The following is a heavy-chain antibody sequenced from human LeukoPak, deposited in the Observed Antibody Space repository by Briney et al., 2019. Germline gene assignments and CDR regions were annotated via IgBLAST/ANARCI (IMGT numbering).Heavy chain of an antibody. Sequence: PSETLSLTCTVSGGSISNYYWSWIRQPAGKGLEWIGRIYTSGSTDYNPSLKSRVTISVDTSKNQFSLKLSSVTAADTAVYYCARDLWVAAEAFDIWGQGTMVTVSS. CDR3: ARDLWVAAEAFDI. CDR1: GGSISNYY. D-gene: IGHD2-15*01. CDR2: IYTSGST. V-gene: IGHV4-4*07. J-gene: IGHJ3*02.